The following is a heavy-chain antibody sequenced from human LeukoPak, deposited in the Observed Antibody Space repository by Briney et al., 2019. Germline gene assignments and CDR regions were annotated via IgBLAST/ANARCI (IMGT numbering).Heavy chain of an antibody. Sequence: ASVKVSFKASGYTFTSYYMHWVRQAPGQGLEWMGIINPSGSSTSYAQKFQGRVTMTRDTSTSTVYMELSSLRSEDTAVYYCARDPSRGIAAAGIDYWGQGTLVTVSS. V-gene: IGHV1-46*03. CDR1: GYTFTSYY. CDR3: ARDPSRGIAAAGIDY. J-gene: IGHJ4*02. D-gene: IGHD6-13*01. CDR2: INPSGSST.